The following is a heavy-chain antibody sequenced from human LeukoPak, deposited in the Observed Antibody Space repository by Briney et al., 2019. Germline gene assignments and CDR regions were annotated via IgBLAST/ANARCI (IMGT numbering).Heavy chain of an antibody. V-gene: IGHV4-59*01. J-gene: IGHJ6*02. Sequence: SETLSLTCGVSGGSISSDYWAWIRQPPGKGLDWTGYMFYTGRTKYNPSLKSRVPIFLATPKKQCSLKLSSVTAADTAVYYCAKVSVVYGMDVWGRGTTVTVSS. CDR2: MFYTGRT. CDR3: AKVSVVYGMDV. CDR1: GGSISSDY.